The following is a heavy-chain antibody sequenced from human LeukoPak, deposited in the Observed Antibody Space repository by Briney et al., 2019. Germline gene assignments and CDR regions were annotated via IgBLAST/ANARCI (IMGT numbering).Heavy chain of an antibody. V-gene: IGHV3-21*01. CDR2: ISSSSSYI. CDR1: GFTFSSYS. D-gene: IGHD3-10*01. J-gene: IGHJ4*02. CDR3: ASQYGSGSYFDY. Sequence: PGGSLRLSCAASGFTFSSYSMNWVRQAPGKGLEWVSSISSSSSYIYYADSVKGRFTISRDNAKNSLYLQMNSLRAEDTAVYYCASQYGSGSYFDYWGQGTLVTVSS.